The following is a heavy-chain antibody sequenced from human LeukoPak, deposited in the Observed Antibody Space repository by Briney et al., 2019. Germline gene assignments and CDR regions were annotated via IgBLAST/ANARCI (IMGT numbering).Heavy chain of an antibody. D-gene: IGHD4-23*01. J-gene: IGHJ4*02. CDR1: GFAFSSSW. CDR3: ARGKSAAPLTLGY. V-gene: IGHV3-7*01. Sequence: PGGSLRLSCAASGFAFSSSWMIWVRQAPGKGLKGVANINQDGSEKYYVDSVKGRFTVSRDSAKSSLYLQMNSLRAEDTAVYYCARGKSAAPLTLGYWGQGTLVTVSS. CDR2: INQDGSEK.